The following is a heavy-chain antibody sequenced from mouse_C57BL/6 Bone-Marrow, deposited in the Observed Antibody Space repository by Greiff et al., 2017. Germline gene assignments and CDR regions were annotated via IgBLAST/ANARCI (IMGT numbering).Heavy chain of an antibody. Sequence: EVMLVESGGDLVKPGGSLKLSCAASGFTFSSYGMSWVRQTPDKRLEWVATISSGGSYTYYPDSVKGRFTISRDNAKNTLYLQMSSLKSEDTAMYYGARNSYYVSSYPYYAMDYWGQGTSVTVSS. CDR3: ARNSYYVSSYPYYAMDY. CDR1: GFTFSSYG. D-gene: IGHD1-1*01. V-gene: IGHV5-6*01. CDR2: ISSGGSYT. J-gene: IGHJ4*01.